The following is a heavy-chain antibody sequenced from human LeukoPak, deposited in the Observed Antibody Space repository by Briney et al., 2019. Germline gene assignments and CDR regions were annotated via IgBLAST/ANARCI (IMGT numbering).Heavy chain of an antibody. CDR2: ISSNGGST. J-gene: IGHJ4*02. CDR3: VMRYYYGSGSYIPYYFDY. Sequence: PGGSLRLSCSASGFTFSSYAMHWVRQAPGKGLEYGSAISSNGGSTYYADSVKGRFTISRDNSKNTLYLQMSSLRAEDTAVYYCVMRYYYGSGSYIPYYFDYWGQGTLVTVSS. CDR1: GFTFSSYA. D-gene: IGHD3-10*01. V-gene: IGHV3-64D*06.